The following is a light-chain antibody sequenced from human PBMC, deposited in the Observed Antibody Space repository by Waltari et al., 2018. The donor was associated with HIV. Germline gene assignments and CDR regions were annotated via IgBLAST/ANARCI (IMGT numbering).Light chain of an antibody. CDR2: EVS. CDR1: SSAVGGYNY. Sequence: QSALTQPASVSGSPGQSITISCTGTSSAVGGYNYVSWYQQPPGKAPKLLIYEVSNRPSGISNRFSGSKSGNTASLTISGLQAEDEADYYCCSYASSTTLDVFGGGTKLTVL. J-gene: IGLJ2*01. V-gene: IGLV2-14*01. CDR3: CSYASSTTLDV.